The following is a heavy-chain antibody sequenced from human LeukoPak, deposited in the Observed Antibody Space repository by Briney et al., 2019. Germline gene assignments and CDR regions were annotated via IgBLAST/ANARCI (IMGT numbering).Heavy chain of an antibody. Sequence: ASVKVSCKASGYTFTSYGITWVRQAPGQGLEWMGWISTYNGNSNYAQKLQGRVTMTTDTSTSTAYMELSRLRSDDTAVYYCARASGSYWWFDSWGQGTLVTVSS. D-gene: IGHD1-26*01. CDR2: ISTYNGNS. CDR3: ARASGSYWWFDS. J-gene: IGHJ5*01. V-gene: IGHV1-18*01. CDR1: GYTFTSYG.